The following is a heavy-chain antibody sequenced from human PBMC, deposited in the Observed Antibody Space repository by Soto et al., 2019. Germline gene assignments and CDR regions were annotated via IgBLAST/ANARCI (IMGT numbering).Heavy chain of an antibody. CDR1: GGTFSSYA. Sequence: QVQLVQSGAEVKKPGSSVKVSCKASGGTFSSYAISWVRQAPGQGLEWMGGMIPIFVTANYAQKFQGRVTITADESTSTANMELSSLRSEDTAVYYCARTKASIAARPDYYYGMDVWGQGTTVTVSS. D-gene: IGHD6-6*01. V-gene: IGHV1-69*01. CDR3: ARTKASIAARPDYYYGMDV. J-gene: IGHJ6*02. CDR2: MIPIFVTA.